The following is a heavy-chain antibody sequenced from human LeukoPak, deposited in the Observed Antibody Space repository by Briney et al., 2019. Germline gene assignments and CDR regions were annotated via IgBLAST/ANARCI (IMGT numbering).Heavy chain of an antibody. CDR2: IIPIFGTA. J-gene: IGHJ4*02. D-gene: IGHD3-10*01. Sequence: ASVKVSCKASGGTFSSYAISWVRQAPGQGLEWMGRIIPIFGTANYAQKFQGRVTITTDESTSTAYMELSSLRSEDTAVYCCASWAMYGSGKWGQGTLVTVSS. V-gene: IGHV1-69*05. CDR3: ASWAMYGSGK. CDR1: GGTFSSYA.